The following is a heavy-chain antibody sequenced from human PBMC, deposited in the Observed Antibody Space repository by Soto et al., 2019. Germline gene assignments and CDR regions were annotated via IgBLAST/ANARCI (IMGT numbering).Heavy chain of an antibody. Sequence: QVQLVESGGGLVKPGGSLRLSCAASGFTFSDYYMSWIRQAPGKGLEWVSYISSSSSYTNYADSVKGRFTISRDNAKNSLYLQMNSLRAEDTAVYYCAKPIVGATVGYFDYWGQGTLVTVSS. CDR3: AKPIVGATVGYFDY. V-gene: IGHV3-11*05. CDR1: GFTFSDYY. J-gene: IGHJ4*02. CDR2: ISSSSSYT. D-gene: IGHD1-26*01.